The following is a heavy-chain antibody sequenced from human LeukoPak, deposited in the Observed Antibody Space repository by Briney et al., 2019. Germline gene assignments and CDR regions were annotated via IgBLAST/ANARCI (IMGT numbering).Heavy chain of an antibody. CDR2: IYYSGST. D-gene: IGHD6-13*01. Sequence: PSETLSLTCTVSGGSISSYYWSWIRQPPGKGLEWIGYIYYSGSTNYNPSLKGRVTISVDTSENQFSLKLSSVTAADTAVYYCARVESSSWGLNYYYYMDVWGKGTTVTVSS. CDR1: GGSISSYY. V-gene: IGHV4-59*01. CDR3: ARVESSSWGLNYYYYMDV. J-gene: IGHJ6*03.